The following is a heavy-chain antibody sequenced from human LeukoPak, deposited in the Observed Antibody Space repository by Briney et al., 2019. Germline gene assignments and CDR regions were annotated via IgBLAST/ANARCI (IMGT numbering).Heavy chain of an antibody. V-gene: IGHV3-74*01. CDR3: ARDNNCNYPDY. J-gene: IGHJ4*02. CDR2: ISGDGSTT. CDR1: GFTFSSYW. D-gene: IGHD1-7*01. Sequence: GGSLRLSCAASGFTFSSYWMHWVRQAPGKGLVWVSRISGDGSTTRYADSVKGRFTISRDNAKNTLFLQMSSLRAEDTAVYYCARDNNCNYPDYWGQGTLVTVSS.